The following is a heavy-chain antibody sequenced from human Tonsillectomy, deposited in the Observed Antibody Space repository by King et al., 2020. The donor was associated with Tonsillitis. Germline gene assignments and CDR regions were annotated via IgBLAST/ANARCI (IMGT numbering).Heavy chain of an antibody. Sequence: VQLVESGGGVVQPGRSLRLSCAASGFTFSSYDIHWVRQAPGKGLEWVAVISYDGRYKYYADSVQGRFTISRDNSKNTLYPQMNSLRAEDTAVYYCARDRDDYIFDYWGQGTLVTVSS. J-gene: IGHJ4*02. CDR1: GFTFSSYD. CDR2: ISYDGRYK. D-gene: IGHD4/OR15-4a*01. CDR3: ARDRDDYIFDY. V-gene: IGHV3-33*05.